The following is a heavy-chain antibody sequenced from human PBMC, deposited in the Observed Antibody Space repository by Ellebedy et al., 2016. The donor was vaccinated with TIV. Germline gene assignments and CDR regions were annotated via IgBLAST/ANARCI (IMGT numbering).Heavy chain of an antibody. V-gene: IGHV3-23*01. CDR2: ISGSGGST. J-gene: IGHJ3*02. CDR1: GFTFSSYV. D-gene: IGHD1-26*01. Sequence: PGGSLRLSCAASGFTFSSYVMSWVRQAPGKGLEWVSAISGSGGSTYYADSVKGRFTISRDNSKNTLYLQMNSLRAEDTAVYYCAKAYKHGSYWKSRAFDIWGQGTMVTVSS. CDR3: AKAYKHGSYWKSRAFDI.